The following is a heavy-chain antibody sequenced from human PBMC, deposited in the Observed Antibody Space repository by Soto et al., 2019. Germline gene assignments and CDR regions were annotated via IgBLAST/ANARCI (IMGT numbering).Heavy chain of an antibody. CDR3: AREGHSSGWYPDDY. Sequence: EVQLVESGGGLVKPGGSLRLSCAASGFTFSSYSMNWVRQAPGKGLEWVSSISSSSSYIYYADSVKGRFTISRDNAKNSLYLQMNSLRAEDTAVYYGAREGHSSGWYPDDYWGQGTLVTVSS. J-gene: IGHJ4*02. CDR1: GFTFSSYS. V-gene: IGHV3-21*01. D-gene: IGHD6-19*01. CDR2: ISSSSSYI.